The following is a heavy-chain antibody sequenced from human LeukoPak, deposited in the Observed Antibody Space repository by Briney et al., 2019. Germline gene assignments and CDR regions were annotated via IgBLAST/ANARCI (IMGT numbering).Heavy chain of an antibody. CDR2: INPNSGGT. D-gene: IGHD7-27*01. J-gene: IGHJ4*02. CDR3: AAKSNRGSPGGDY. CDR1: GYTFTGYY. Sequence: GASVKVSCKASGYTFTGYYMHWVRQAPGQGLEWMGRINPNSGGTNYAQKFQGRVTMTRDTSISTAYMELSRLRSDDTAVYYCAAKSNRGSPGGDYWGQGTLVTVSS. V-gene: IGHV1-2*06.